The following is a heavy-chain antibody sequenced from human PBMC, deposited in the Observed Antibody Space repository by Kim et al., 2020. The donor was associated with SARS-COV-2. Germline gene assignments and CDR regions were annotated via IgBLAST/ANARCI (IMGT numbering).Heavy chain of an antibody. D-gene: IGHD3-10*01. CDR2: ISAYNGNT. Sequence: ASVKVSCKASGYTFTSYGISWVRQAPGQGLEWMGWISAYNGNTNYAHNLQGRVTMTTDTSTTTAYMELRSLRSDDTAVYYCARERPEMAATLRGVYYYFYGMDVWGQGTAVTVSS. J-gene: IGHJ6*02. CDR1: GYTFTSYG. V-gene: IGHV1-18*01. CDR3: ARERPEMAATLRGVYYYFYGMDV.